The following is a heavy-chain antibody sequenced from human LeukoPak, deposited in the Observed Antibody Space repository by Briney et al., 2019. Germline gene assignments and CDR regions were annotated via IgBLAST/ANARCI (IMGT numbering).Heavy chain of an antibody. J-gene: IGHJ4*02. Sequence: PGGSLRLSCAASGFTFSSYGMHWVRQAPGKGLEWVAVIWYDGSNKYYADSVKGRFTISRDNSKNTLYLQMNSLRAEDTAVYYCAKGYYYDSSGYYNYWGQGTLVTVSS. CDR2: IWYDGSNK. V-gene: IGHV3-33*06. CDR1: GFTFSSYG. CDR3: AKGYYYDSSGYYNY. D-gene: IGHD3-22*01.